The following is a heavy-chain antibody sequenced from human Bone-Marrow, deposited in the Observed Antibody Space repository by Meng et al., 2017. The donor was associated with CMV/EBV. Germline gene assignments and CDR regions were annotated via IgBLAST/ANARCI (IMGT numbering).Heavy chain of an antibody. J-gene: IGHJ6*02. Sequence: RLSCAASGFTFSSYAMHWVRQAPGKGLEWVAVISYDGSNKYYADSVKGRFTISRDNSKNTLYLQMNNLRAEDTAVYYCARVEGGSYYAYYYYGMDVWGQGTTVTVSS. CDR1: GFTFSSYA. V-gene: IGHV3-30-3*01. CDR3: ARVEGGSYYAYYYYGMDV. CDR2: ISYDGSNK. D-gene: IGHD1-26*01.